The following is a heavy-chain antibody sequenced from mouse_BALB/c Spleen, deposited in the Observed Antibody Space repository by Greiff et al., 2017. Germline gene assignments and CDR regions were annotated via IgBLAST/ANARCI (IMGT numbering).Heavy chain of an antibody. CDR3: ARSYGSHFDY. CDR2: ISYSGST. V-gene: IGHV3-2*02. CDR1: GYSITSDYA. D-gene: IGHD1-1*01. Sequence: DVQLQESGPGLVKPSQSLSLTCTVTGYSITSDYAWNWIRQFPGNKLEWMGYISYSGSTSYNPSLKSRISITRDTSKNQFFLQLNSVTTEDTATYYCARSYGSHFDYWGQGTTLTVSS. J-gene: IGHJ2*01.